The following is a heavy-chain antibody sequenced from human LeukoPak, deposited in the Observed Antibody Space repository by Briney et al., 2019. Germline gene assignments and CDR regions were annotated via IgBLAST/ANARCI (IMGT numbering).Heavy chain of an antibody. CDR3: AKAPVTTCRGAFCYPFDY. J-gene: IGHJ4*02. CDR2: IRFDGSNK. Sequence: GGSLRLSCAASGFTFSSYGMHWVRQAPGKGLEWVAFIRFDGSNKYYADSVKGRFTISRDSSKNTLFLQMNRLRPEDAAVYYCAKAPVTTCRGAFCYPFDYWGLGTLVTVSS. D-gene: IGHD2-15*01. V-gene: IGHV3-30*02. CDR1: GFTFSSYG.